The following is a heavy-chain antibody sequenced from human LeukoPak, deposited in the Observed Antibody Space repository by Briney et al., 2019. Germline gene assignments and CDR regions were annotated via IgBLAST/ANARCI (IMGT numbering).Heavy chain of an antibody. CDR2: IYPGDSDT. V-gene: IGHV5-51*01. D-gene: IGHD3-10*01. CDR1: GYIFPSNW. Sequence: GESLKISCKGSGYIFPSNWIGWVRQMSGKGLEWMGIIYPGDSDTRYSPSFQGQVTISVDKSISTAYLHWSSLKASDTAIYYCATYAGTSSKYFQNWGQGTLVTVSS. CDR3: ATYAGTSSKYFQN. J-gene: IGHJ1*01.